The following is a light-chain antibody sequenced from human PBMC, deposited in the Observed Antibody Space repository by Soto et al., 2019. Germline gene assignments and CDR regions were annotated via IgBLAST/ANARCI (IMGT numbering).Light chain of an antibody. Sequence: EIVLTQSPGTLSLSPGERGTLSCRASQNLGTLYLAWFQQKSGQAPRLLIYSASSRATGIPDRFSGSVSGTGFTLTISRLEPEDFAVYYCQQYGSSGTFGQGTKVDIK. V-gene: IGKV3-20*01. CDR1: QNLGTLY. CDR3: QQYGSSGT. CDR2: SAS. J-gene: IGKJ1*01.